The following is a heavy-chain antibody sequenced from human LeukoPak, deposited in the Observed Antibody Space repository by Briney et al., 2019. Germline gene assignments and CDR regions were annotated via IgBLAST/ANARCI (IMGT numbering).Heavy chain of an antibody. D-gene: IGHD2-21*02. CDR1: GFTFSAYW. J-gene: IGHJ6*02. V-gene: IGHV3-74*01. Sequence: PGGSLRLSCVASGFTFSAYWMHWVRQAPGKGLVWVSRINTEGSITTCADSVKGRFTISRDNAKNSLYLQMNSLRDEDTAVYYCARENVGDLRDYYYYYGMDVWGQGTTVTVSS. CDR2: INTEGSIT. CDR3: ARENVGDLRDYYYYYGMDV.